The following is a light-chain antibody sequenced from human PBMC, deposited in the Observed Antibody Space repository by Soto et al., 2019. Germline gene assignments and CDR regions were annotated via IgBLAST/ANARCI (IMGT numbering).Light chain of an antibody. Sequence: QSVLAQPPSVSAAPGQKVTISCSGSSSNIGGNSVSWYQQLPGTAPKLLIYDDNKRPSGIPDRFSGSKSGTSATLGITGFQXGDEADYYCGSWDSSLSAYVFGTGTKV. V-gene: IGLV1-51*01. J-gene: IGLJ1*01. CDR2: DDN. CDR1: SSNIGGNS. CDR3: GSWDSSLSAYV.